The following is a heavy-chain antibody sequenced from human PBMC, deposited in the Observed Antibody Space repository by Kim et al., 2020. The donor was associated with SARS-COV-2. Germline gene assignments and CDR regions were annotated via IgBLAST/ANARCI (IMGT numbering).Heavy chain of an antibody. Sequence: SETLSLTCAVYGGSFSGYYWSWIRQPPGKGLEWIGEINHSGSTNYNPSLKSRVTISVDTSKNQFSLKLSSVTAADTAVYYCARAIVVVVAATKGNWFDPWGQGTLVTVSS. D-gene: IGHD2-15*01. V-gene: IGHV4-34*01. CDR3: ARAIVVVVAATKGNWFDP. CDR2: INHSGST. J-gene: IGHJ5*02. CDR1: GGSFSGYY.